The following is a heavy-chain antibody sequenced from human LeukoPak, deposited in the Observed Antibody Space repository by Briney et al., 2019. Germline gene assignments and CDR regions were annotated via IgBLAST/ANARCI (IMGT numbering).Heavy chain of an antibody. CDR3: ARSEVGATRTPEDY. J-gene: IGHJ4*02. CDR2: IIPIFGTA. V-gene: IGHV1-69*13. CDR1: GGTFSSYA. Sequence: GASVKVSCKASGGTFSSYAISWVRQAPGQGLEWMGGIIPIFGTANYAQKFQGRVTITADESTSTAYMELSSLRSEDTAVYYCARSEVGATRTPEDYWGQGTLVTVSS. D-gene: IGHD1-26*01.